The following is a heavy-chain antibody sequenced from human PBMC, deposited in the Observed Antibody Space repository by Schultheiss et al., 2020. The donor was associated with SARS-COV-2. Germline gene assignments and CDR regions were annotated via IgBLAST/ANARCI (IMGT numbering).Heavy chain of an antibody. CDR2: IYYSGST. CDR1: GGSISSYY. CDR3: ARLESHYFDY. J-gene: IGHJ4*02. V-gene: IGHV4-59*08. Sequence: SQTLSLTCTVSGGSISSYYWSWIRQPPGKGLEWIGYIYYSGSTYYNPSLKSRVTISVDTSKNQFSLKLSSVTAADTAVYYCARLESHYFDYWGQGTLVTVSS. D-gene: IGHD3-3*01.